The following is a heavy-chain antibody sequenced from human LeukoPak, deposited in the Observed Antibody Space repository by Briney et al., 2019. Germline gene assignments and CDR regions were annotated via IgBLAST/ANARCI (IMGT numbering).Heavy chain of an antibody. V-gene: IGHV3-30-3*01. D-gene: IGHD5-12*01. J-gene: IGHJ6*03. CDR3: AREHSGYIYYYYYMDV. Sequence: GRSLRLSCAASGFTFSSYAMHWVRQAPGKGLEWVAVISYDGSNKYYADSVKGRFTISRDNSKNTLYLQMNSLRAGDTAVYYCAREHSGYIYYYYYMDVWGKGTTVTVSS. CDR1: GFTFSSYA. CDR2: ISYDGSNK.